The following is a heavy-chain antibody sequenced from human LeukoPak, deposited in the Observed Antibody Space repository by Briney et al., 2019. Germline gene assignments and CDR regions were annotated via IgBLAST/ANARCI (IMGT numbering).Heavy chain of an antibody. CDR2: ISSSGSTI. CDR3: ASGSYGSGFYYFYYMDV. J-gene: IGHJ6*03. D-gene: IGHD3-10*01. Sequence: GGSLRLSCAASGFTFSSYEMNWVRQAPGKGLEWVSYISSSGSTIYYADSVKGRFTISRDNAKNSVSLQMNSLRAEDTAVYYCASGSYGSGFYYFYYMDVWGKGTTVTVSS. CDR1: GFTFSSYE. V-gene: IGHV3-48*03.